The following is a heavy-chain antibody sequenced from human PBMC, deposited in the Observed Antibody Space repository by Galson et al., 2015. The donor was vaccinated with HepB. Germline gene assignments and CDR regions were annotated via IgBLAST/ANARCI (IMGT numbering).Heavy chain of an antibody. Sequence: SLRLSCAASGFTFSNYAMHWVRQAPGKGPEWVAVVASDGRDKHHADFVKGRFTISRDDSKNTLYLQMNSLKTEDTAVYYCTTELYYYMDVWGKGTTVTVSS. J-gene: IGHJ6*03. V-gene: IGHV3-30-3*02. CDR2: VASDGRDK. CDR3: TTELYYYMDV. CDR1: GFTFSNYA.